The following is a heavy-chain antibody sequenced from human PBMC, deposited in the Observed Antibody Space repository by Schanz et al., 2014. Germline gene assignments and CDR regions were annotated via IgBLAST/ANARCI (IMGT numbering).Heavy chain of an antibody. J-gene: IGHJ4*02. CDR1: GGTFSSST. CDR2: MNPNSGNT. D-gene: IGHD3-16*01. V-gene: IGHV1-8*01. CDR3: TKGRTFGR. Sequence: QVQLVQSGAEVMKPGSSVKVSCKASGGTFSSSTLTWVRQAPGQGLEWMGWMNPNSGNTGYAQKFQGRVTMTRNTSITTAYLELSSLRSGDTAVYYCTKGRTFGRWGQGTLVTVSS.